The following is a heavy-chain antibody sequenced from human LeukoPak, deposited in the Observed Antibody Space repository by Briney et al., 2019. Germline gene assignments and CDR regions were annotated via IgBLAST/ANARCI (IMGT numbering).Heavy chain of an antibody. CDR2: IKSKTDDGTT. Sequence: PGGSLRLYCAAPGFTFSNAWISWVRQAPGKGLEWFGRIKSKTDDGTTDYAAPVKGRFAISRDDSKNTLYLQMNSLKTEDTAVYYFKQKAAYEILTGYLSWGQGTLVTVSS. CDR3: KQKAAYEILTGYLS. J-gene: IGHJ4*02. CDR1: GFTFSNAW. V-gene: IGHV3-15*01. D-gene: IGHD3-9*01.